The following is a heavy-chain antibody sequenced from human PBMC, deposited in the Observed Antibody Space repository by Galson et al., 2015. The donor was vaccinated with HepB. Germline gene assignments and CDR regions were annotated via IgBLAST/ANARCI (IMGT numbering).Heavy chain of an antibody. J-gene: IGHJ6*02. CDR3: AREDYGMDV. CDR1: GFTVSNYY. V-gene: IGHV3-53*01. CDR2: IYSGDGRT. Sequence: SLRLSCAASGFTVSNYYMTWVRQAPGKGLEWGSLIYSGDGRTYYADSVKGRFTISRDNSKNTLYLQMNSLRAEDTAVYYCAREDYGMDVWGQGTTVTVSS.